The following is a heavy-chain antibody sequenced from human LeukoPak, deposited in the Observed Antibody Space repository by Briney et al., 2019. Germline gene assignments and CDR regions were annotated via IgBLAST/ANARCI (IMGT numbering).Heavy chain of an antibody. J-gene: IGHJ4*02. CDR3: ARAPWGIAAYYFDY. Sequence: SETLSLTCTVSGGSISSGSYYWSWIRQPAGKGLEWIGRIYTSGSTNYKSSLKSRLTMSVDTSKNQFSLRLSSVTAADTAVYYCARAPWGIAAYYFDYWGQGTLVTVSS. V-gene: IGHV4-61*02. D-gene: IGHD6-13*01. CDR2: IYTSGST. CDR1: GGSISSGSYY.